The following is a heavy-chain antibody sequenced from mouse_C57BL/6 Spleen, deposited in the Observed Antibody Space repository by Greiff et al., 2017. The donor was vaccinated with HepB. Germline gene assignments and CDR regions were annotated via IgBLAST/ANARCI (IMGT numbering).Heavy chain of an antibody. CDR2: ISDGGSYT. Sequence: EVQVVESGGGLVKPGGSLKLSCAASGFTFSSYAMSWVRQTPEKRLEWVATISDGGSYTYYPDNVKGRFTISRDNAKNNLYLQMSHLKSEDTAMYYCAREGYGNPAWFAYWGQGTLVTVSA. CDR3: AREGYGNPAWFAY. V-gene: IGHV5-4*01. D-gene: IGHD2-1*01. J-gene: IGHJ3*01. CDR1: GFTFSSYA.